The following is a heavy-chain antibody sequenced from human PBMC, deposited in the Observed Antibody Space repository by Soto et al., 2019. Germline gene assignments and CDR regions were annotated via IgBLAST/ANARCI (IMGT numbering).Heavy chain of an antibody. CDR2: ISYDGSNT. CDR3: SKEQLFLEGFSATTLYGMDV. V-gene: IGHV3-30*18. CDR1: GFTFSGYG. J-gene: IGHJ6*02. D-gene: IGHD3-3*01. Sequence: QVQLVESGGGVVQPGRSLRLSCAASGFTFSGYGMHWVRQAPGKGLEWVAVISYDGSNTYYADSVKGRFTISRDNSKNTLYLQMNSLRAEDTAVYYCSKEQLFLEGFSATTLYGMDVWVQGTTVTVSS.